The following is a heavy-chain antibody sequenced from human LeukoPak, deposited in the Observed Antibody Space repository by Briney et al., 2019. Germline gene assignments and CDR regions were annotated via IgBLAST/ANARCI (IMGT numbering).Heavy chain of an antibody. J-gene: IGHJ3*02. CDR3: TRAPGGMIVVVSDAFDI. D-gene: IGHD3-22*01. CDR1: GFTFGDFA. CDR2: IRSKAYGETT. Sequence: GGSLRLSCTASGFTFGDFAMSWFRQPPGKGLEWVGFIRSKAYGETTEYATSVEGRFTILRDDSKNIAYLQMDSLKTEDTAVYYCTRAPGGMIVVVSDAFDIWGQGTMVTVSS. V-gene: IGHV3-49*03.